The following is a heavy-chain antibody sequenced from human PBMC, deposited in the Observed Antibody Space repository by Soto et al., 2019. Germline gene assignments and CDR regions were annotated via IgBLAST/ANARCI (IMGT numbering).Heavy chain of an antibody. Sequence: EGQLVQSGGGLVQPGGSLRLSCTASGFAFDDYYMDWVRQVPGKGLEWIGRTRDKPNNYAAEYVASVKGRFTISRDASKDSMYLQMNTVKTEDTAVYYCALDTGVSYDYWGQGALVIVSS. J-gene: IGHJ4*02. CDR3: ALDTGVSYDY. V-gene: IGHV3-72*01. CDR2: TRDKPNNYAA. D-gene: IGHD1-26*01. CDR1: GFAFDDYY.